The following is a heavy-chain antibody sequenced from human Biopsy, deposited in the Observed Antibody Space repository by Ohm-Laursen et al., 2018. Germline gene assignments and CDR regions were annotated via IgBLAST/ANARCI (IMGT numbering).Heavy chain of an antibody. CDR1: GDSISSYY. CDR3: ARDRGYYSDGTVPEYFDL. V-gene: IGHV4-59*01. J-gene: IGHJ2*01. Sequence: SETLSLTCTVSGDSISSYYWSWIRQPPGKGLEWIGYVYYTGSTDYNPSLQSRVTISVDTSKNHFSLRLRSVTPADTAIYCARDRGYYSDGTVPEYFDLWGRGTLVTVSS. D-gene: IGHD3-22*01. CDR2: VYYTGST.